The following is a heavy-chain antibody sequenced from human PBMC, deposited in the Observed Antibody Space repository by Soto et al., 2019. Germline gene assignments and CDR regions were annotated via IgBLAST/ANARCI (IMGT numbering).Heavy chain of an antibody. V-gene: IGHV3-30*18. Sequence: GGSLRLSCAASGFTFSSYGMHWVRQAPGKGLEWVAVISYDGSNKYYADSVKGRFTISRDNSKNTLYLQMNSLRAEDTAVYYCAKGAIEMATIGLDYWGQGTLVTVSS. J-gene: IGHJ4*02. CDR1: GFTFSSYG. CDR2: ISYDGSNK. CDR3: AKGAIEMATIGLDY. D-gene: IGHD5-12*01.